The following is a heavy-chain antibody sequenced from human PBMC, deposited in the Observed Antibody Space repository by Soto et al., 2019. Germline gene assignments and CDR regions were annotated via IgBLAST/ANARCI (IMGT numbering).Heavy chain of an antibody. V-gene: IGHV1-69*08. J-gene: IGHJ6*03. D-gene: IGHD3-10*01. CDR2: IIPILGTG. CDR3: AREEGYYNMGTFTFYYPDV. CDR1: GGAFTTDT. Sequence: QVQLVQSGPEVTTSGSSVKVSCKLSGGAFTTDTISWLRRAPGQGLEWLGGIIPILGTGNYAQKFQGRVPITEDKYTNTGDMEFSSLNSEDTAVYYWAREEGYYNMGTFTFYYPDVWGDGTTVTVSS.